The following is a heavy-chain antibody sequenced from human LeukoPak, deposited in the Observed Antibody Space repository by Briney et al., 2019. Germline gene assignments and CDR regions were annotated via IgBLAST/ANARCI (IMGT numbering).Heavy chain of an antibody. J-gene: IGHJ4*02. D-gene: IGHD3-10*01. CDR2: ISYDGSDK. Sequence: GGSLRLSCAASGFTFSSYGMHWVRQAPGKGLEWVALISYDGSDKYYADSVKGRFITSRDNSKNTLHLQMNSLRAEDSAVYYCANENYYGSGSYVDHWGQGTLVTVSS. V-gene: IGHV3-30*18. CDR1: GFTFSSYG. CDR3: ANENYYGSGSYVDH.